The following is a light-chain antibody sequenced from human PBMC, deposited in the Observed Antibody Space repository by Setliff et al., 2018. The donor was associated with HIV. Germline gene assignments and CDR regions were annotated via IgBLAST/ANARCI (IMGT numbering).Light chain of an antibody. CDR1: SSDVGGYNY. Sequence: QSALTQPASVSGSPGQSITISCTGTSSDVGGYNYVSWYQQHPGKAPKLMIYDVSKRPSGVSNRFSGSKSGNMASLAISGPQAEDEADYYCSSYTSSSYYVFGTGTKVTVL. CDR2: DVS. J-gene: IGLJ1*01. CDR3: SSYTSSSYYV. V-gene: IGLV2-14*01.